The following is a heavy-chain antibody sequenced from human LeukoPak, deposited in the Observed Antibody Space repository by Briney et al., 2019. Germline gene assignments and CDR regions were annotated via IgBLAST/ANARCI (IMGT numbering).Heavy chain of an antibody. V-gene: IGHV3-23*01. Sequence: PGGPLRLSCAASGFTLSSYAMSWVRQAPGKGLEWVSAISGSGGSTYYADSVKGRFTISRDNSKNTLYLQMNSLRAEDTAVYYCAKDRGRYSGYDYADYWGQGTLVTVSS. CDR2: ISGSGGST. J-gene: IGHJ4*02. D-gene: IGHD5-12*01. CDR1: GFTLSSYA. CDR3: AKDRGRYSGYDYADY.